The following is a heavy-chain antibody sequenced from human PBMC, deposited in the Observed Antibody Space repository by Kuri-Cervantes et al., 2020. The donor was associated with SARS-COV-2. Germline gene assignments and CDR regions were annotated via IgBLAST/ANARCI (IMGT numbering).Heavy chain of an antibody. J-gene: IGHJ4*02. CDR2: ISSSSSYI. CDR1: GFTVNSNY. D-gene: IGHD3-10*01. Sequence: ETLSLTCAASGFTVNSNYMSWVRQAPGKGLEWVSSISSSSSYIYYADSVKGRFTISRDNAKNSLYLQMNSLRAEDTAAYYCASGQYYGSGSYWVPEYFDYWGQGTLVTVSS. V-gene: IGHV3-21*01. CDR3: ASGQYYGSGSYWVPEYFDY.